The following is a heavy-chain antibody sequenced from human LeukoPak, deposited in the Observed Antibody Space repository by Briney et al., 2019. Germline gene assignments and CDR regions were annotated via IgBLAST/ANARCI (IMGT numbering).Heavy chain of an antibody. CDR3: ARDFCSSSSCYETFDY. CDR2: ISSSSSYI. J-gene: IGHJ4*02. D-gene: IGHD2-2*01. CDR1: GFTFSSYS. V-gene: IGHV3-21*01. Sequence: PGGSLRLSCAASGFTFSSYSMNWVRQAPGKGLEWVSSISSSSSYIFYADSVKGRFTISRDNAKNSLYLQMSSLRAEDTAVYYCARDFCSSSSCYETFDYWGQGTLVTVSS.